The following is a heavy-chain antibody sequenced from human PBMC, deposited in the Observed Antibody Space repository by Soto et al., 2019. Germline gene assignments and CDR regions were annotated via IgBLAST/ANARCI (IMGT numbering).Heavy chain of an antibody. D-gene: IGHD2-2*01. V-gene: IGHV4-4*02. CDR1: GGPITTSNW. CDR2: IYHSGST. Sequence: NPSETLSLTCTVSGGPITTSNWWSWVRQPPGKGLEWIGYIYHSGSTYYNPSLKSRVTISVDRSKNQFSLKLSSVTAADTAVYYCARVPTPWGQGTLVTVSS. J-gene: IGHJ5*02. CDR3: ARVPTP.